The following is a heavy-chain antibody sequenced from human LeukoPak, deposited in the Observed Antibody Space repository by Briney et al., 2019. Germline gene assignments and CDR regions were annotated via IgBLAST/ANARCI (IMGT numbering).Heavy chain of an antibody. Sequence: SETLSLTCAVSGGSISSSNWWSWVRQPPGKGLEWIGEIYHSGSTNYNPSLKSRVTISVDKSKNQFSLKLSSVTAADTAVYYCARSLLSGSYPYYFDYWGQGTLVTVSS. CDR1: GGSISSSNW. CDR2: IYHSGST. V-gene: IGHV4-4*02. J-gene: IGHJ4*02. D-gene: IGHD1-26*01. CDR3: ARSLLSGSYPYYFDY.